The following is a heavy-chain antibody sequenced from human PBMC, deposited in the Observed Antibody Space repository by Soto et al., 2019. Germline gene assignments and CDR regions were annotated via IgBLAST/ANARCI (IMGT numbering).Heavy chain of an antibody. CDR3: VRSWAIRLMDV. D-gene: IGHD3-10*01. J-gene: IGHJ6*04. CDR1: GYTFASYG. CDR2: ISAYNGDT. V-gene: IGHV1-18*01. Sequence: QVQLVQSGAEVKKPGASVKVSCKASGYTFASYGISWVRQAPGQGLEWMGWISAYNGDTNYAQKFQGRVTMTTDTSTSTAYMELRSLRSDATAVYYCVRSWAIRLMDVWGKGTPVIFSS.